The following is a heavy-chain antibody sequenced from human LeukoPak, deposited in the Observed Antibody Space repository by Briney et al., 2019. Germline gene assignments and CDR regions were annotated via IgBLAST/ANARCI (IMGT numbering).Heavy chain of an antibody. CDR1: GFTFSTYW. CDR3: ARGGRHWFDP. J-gene: IGHJ5*02. V-gene: IGHV3-7*01. Sequence: GGSLRLSCAASGFTFSTYWMSWVRQAPGKGLEWVANIRQDGSEKYHVDSVKGRFTISRDNARNSLYLQMNSLRVEDTAVYYCARGGRHWFDPWGQGTLVTVSS. CDR2: IRQDGSEK.